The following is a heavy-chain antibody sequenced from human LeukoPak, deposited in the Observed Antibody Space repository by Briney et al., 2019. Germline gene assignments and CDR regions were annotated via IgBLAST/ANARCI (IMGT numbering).Heavy chain of an antibody. CDR2: ISYDGSNK. CDR1: GFXFSSYG. Sequence: PGGSLRLSCAASGFXFSSYGMHWVRQAPGKGLEWVAVISYDGSNKYYADSVKGRFTISRDNSKNTLYLQMNSLRAEDTAVYYCTQGYWGQGTLVTVSS. CDR3: TQGY. J-gene: IGHJ4*02. V-gene: IGHV3-30*03.